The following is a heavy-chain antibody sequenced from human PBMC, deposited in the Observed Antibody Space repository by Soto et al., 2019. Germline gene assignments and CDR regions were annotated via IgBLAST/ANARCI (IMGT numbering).Heavy chain of an antibody. CDR3: AREGVVVTTPLQYYFDY. CDR2: IWYDGSNK. V-gene: IGHV3-33*01. CDR1: GFTFSSYG. D-gene: IGHD3-22*01. J-gene: IGHJ4*02. Sequence: GGSLRLSCAASGFTFSSYGMHWVRQAPGKGLEWVAVIWYDGSNKYYADSVKGRFTISRDNSKNTLYLQMNSLRAEDTAVYYRAREGVVVTTPLQYYFDYWGQGTLVTVSS.